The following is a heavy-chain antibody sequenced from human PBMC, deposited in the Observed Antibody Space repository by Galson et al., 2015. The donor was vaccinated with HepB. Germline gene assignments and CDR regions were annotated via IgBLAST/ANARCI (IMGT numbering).Heavy chain of an antibody. CDR3: ARDLRNWNPIYYYYGMDV. CDR2: INAGNGNT. CDR1: GYTFTSYA. J-gene: IGHJ6*02. V-gene: IGHV1-3*01. Sequence: SCKASGYTFTSYAMHWVRQAPGQRLEWMGWINAGNGNTKYSQKFQGRVTITRDTSASTAYMELSSLRSEDTAVYYCARDLRNWNPIYYYYGMDVWGQGTTVTVSS. D-gene: IGHD1-1*01.